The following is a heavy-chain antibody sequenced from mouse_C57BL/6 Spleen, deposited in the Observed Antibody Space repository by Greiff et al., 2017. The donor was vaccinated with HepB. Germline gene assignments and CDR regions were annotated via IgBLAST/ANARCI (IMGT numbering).Heavy chain of an antibody. Sequence: QVQLKESGPELVKPGASVKLSCKASGYTFTSYDINWVKQRPGQGLEWIGWIYPRDGSTKYNEKFKGKATLTVDTSSSTAYMELHRLTSEDSAVYFCARSGRKVSYYFDYWGQGTTLTVSS. CDR2: IYPRDGST. CDR1: GYTFTSYD. CDR3: ARSGRKVSYYFDY. D-gene: IGHD3-1*01. V-gene: IGHV1-85*01. J-gene: IGHJ2*01.